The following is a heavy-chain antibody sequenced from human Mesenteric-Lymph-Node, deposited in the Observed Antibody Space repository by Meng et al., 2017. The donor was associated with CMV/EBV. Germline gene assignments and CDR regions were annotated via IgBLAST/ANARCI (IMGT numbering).Heavy chain of an antibody. CDR1: GFIFSNYG. J-gene: IGHJ6*02. V-gene: IGHV3-48*04. Sequence: GESLKISCAASGFIFSNYGMNWVRQAPGKGLEWVSYISSSSTTIYYANSVEGRFTISRDDARNSLYLQMNSLRAEDTAVYYCARDRCSSTSCYYYYGMDVWGQGTTVTVSS. CDR2: ISSSSTTI. CDR3: ARDRCSSTSCYYYYGMDV. D-gene: IGHD2-2*01.